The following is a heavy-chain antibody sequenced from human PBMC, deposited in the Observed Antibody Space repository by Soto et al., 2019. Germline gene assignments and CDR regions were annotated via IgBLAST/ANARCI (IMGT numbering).Heavy chain of an antibody. CDR1: GFTFSSYA. V-gene: IGHV3-30-3*01. J-gene: IGHJ4*02. CDR3: ARDPINFGDYGYFDY. Sequence: QVQLVESGGGVVQPGRSLRLSCAASGFTFSSYAMHWVRQAPGKGLEWVAVISYDGSNKYYADSVKGRFTISRDNSKNPVYLQMNSLRAEDTAVYYCARDPINFGDYGYFDYWGQGTLVTVST. CDR2: ISYDGSNK. D-gene: IGHD4-17*01.